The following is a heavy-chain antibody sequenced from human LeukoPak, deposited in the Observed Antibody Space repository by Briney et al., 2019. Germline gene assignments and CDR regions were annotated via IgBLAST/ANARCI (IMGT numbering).Heavy chain of an antibody. V-gene: IGHV4-59*12. J-gene: IGHJ4*02. CDR2: IYYTGTT. CDR3: ANYDGAPRY. Sequence: SETLSLTCTVYGGSINNYYWSWLRQPPGKGLEWIGYIYYTGTTNYNPSLKGRATISTDTSKNQFSLKLSSVTAADTAVYYCANYDGAPRYWGQGTLVTVPS. CDR1: GGSINNYY. D-gene: IGHD3-22*01.